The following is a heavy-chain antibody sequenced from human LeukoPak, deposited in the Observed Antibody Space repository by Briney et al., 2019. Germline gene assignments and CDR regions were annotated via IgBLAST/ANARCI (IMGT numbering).Heavy chain of an antibody. Sequence: GGSLRLSCAASGFTFSSYAMSWVPQAPGKGLEWVSTISESGANTHYAASAKGRLTISTDNTKNTLYLQMNSLRVEDTAIYYCTIQCSGSSCRLPAVWGRGTTVTVSS. CDR3: TIQCSGSSCRLPAV. V-gene: IGHV3-23*01. D-gene: IGHD2-15*01. CDR2: ISESGANT. CDR1: GFTFSSYA. J-gene: IGHJ6*01.